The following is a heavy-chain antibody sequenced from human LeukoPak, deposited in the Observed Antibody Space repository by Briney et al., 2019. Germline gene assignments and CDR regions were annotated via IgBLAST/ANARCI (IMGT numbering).Heavy chain of an antibody. V-gene: IGHV1-18*01. CDR1: GYTFTSYG. CDR3: GRGVKLERPSAFYF. CDR2: ISAYNGNT. J-gene: IGHJ3*01. D-gene: IGHD1-1*01. Sequence: ASVKVSCKASGYTFTSYGISWVRQAPGQGVEWMGWISAYNGNTNYAQKLQGRVTITTETSTSTDYMEMRRLRDADTGVYYCGRGVKLERPSAFYFWGQGTMVTVSS.